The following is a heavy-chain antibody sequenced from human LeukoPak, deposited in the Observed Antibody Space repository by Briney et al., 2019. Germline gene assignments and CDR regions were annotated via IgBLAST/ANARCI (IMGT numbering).Heavy chain of an antibody. CDR1: GFTFSSYE. V-gene: IGHV3-48*03. J-gene: IGHJ4*02. CDR2: ISSSGSTI. D-gene: IGHD4-17*01. Sequence: PGGFLRLSCAASGFTFSSYEMNWVRQAPGKGLEWVSYISSSGSTIYYADSVKGRFTISRDNAKNSLYLQMNSLRAEDTAVYYCARDRGHDYGDYVFADYFDYWGQGTLVTVSS. CDR3: ARDRGHDYGDYVFADYFDY.